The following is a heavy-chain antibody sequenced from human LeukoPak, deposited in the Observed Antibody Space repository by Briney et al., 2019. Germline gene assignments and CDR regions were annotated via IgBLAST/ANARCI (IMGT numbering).Heavy chain of an antibody. Sequence: PGGSLRLSCAASGFTFSTYWMHWVRQAPGKGLVWVSRINTDGSSTSYADSVEGRFTISRDNAKNTLYLQMNSLRAEDTAFYYCASGYSGYGVGYWGQGTLVTVSS. CDR2: INTDGSST. V-gene: IGHV3-74*01. D-gene: IGHD5-12*01. CDR1: GFTFSTYW. CDR3: ASGYSGYGVGY. J-gene: IGHJ4*02.